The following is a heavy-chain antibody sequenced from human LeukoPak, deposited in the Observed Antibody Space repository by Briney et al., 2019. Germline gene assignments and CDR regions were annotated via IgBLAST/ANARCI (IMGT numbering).Heavy chain of an antibody. CDR2: IYYSGST. V-gene: IGHV4-59*12. Sequence: PSETLSLTCTVSGGSISSYYWSWIRQPPGKGLEWIGYIYYSGSTNYNPSLKSRVTISVDTSKNQFSLKLSSVTAADTAVYYCARVQGRGWWYYGSGSYSWFDPWGQGTLVTVSS. J-gene: IGHJ5*02. CDR1: GGSISSYY. CDR3: ARVQGRGWWYYGSGSYSWFDP. D-gene: IGHD3-10*01.